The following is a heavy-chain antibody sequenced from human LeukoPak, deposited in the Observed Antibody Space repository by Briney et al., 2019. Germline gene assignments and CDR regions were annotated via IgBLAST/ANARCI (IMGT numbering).Heavy chain of an antibody. CDR1: GYTFTSYD. CDR3: ARAGSYDFWSGYYYYGMDV. V-gene: IGHV1-8*01. CDR2: MNPNSGNT. J-gene: IGHJ6*02. Sequence: GASVKVSCKASGYTFTSYDINWVRQATGQGLEWTGWMNPNSGNTGYAQKFQGRVTMTRNTSISTAYMELSSLRSEDTAVYYCARAGSYDFWSGYYYYGMDVWGQGTTVTVSS. D-gene: IGHD3-3*01.